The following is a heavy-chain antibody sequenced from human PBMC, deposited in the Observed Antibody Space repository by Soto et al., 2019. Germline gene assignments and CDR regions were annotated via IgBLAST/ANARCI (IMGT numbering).Heavy chain of an antibody. V-gene: IGHV1-18*01. CDR3: ARDQGEQGYYDTSSFNYYPSCFED. D-gene: IGHD3-22*01. CDR2: ISVYNGLT. Sequence: GASVKVSCKASGYDFLSYGISWVRQAPGQGLEWMGWISVYNGLTNYAQKVQDRVTMTADISTSTTYMEVRGLTSDDTAIYYCARDQGEQGYYDTSSFNYYPSCFEDWGQGILLSV. J-gene: IGHJ1*01. CDR1: GYDFLSYG.